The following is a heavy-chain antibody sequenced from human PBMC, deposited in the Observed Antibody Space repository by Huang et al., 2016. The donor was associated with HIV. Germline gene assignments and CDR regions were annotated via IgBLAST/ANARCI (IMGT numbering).Heavy chain of an antibody. CDR2: ISHTLGTA. J-gene: IGHJ4*02. V-gene: IGHV1-69*01. D-gene: IGHD3-22*01. CDR3: ATVDYYDTSGPQRGYFDN. Sequence: QVQLVQSGAEVKKPGSSVKVSCKASGGSFRNFAIGWVRQAPGQGLEWMGGISHTLGTANYAQKFQGRVTIIADESTSTAYMELSSLRSEDTAVYYCATVDYYDTSGPQRGYFDNWGQGTLVTVSS. CDR1: GGSFRNFA.